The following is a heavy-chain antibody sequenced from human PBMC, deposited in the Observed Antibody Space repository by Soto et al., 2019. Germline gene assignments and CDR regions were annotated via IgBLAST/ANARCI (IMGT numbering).Heavy chain of an antibody. CDR2: IYYSGST. V-gene: IGHV4-31*03. J-gene: IGHJ3*02. CDR3: AGRTDPYAFDI. Sequence: QVQLQESGPGLVKPSQTLSLTCTVSGGSTSSGGYYWSWIRQHPGKGLEWIGYIYYSGSTYYNPSLRSRVTISVDTSKNQFSLKLSSVTAADTAVYYCAGRTDPYAFDIWGQGTMVTVSS. CDR1: GGSTSSGGYY.